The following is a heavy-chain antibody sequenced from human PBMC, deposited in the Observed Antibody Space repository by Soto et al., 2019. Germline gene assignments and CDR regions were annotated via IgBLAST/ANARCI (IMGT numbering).Heavy chain of an antibody. Sequence: GGSLRLSCAASGFTFSSYWMHWVRQAPGKGLVWVSRINSDGSSTSYADSVKGRFTISRDNAKNTLYLQMNSLRAEDTAVYYCAIDEMGYCSSTSCYDSWFDPWGQGTLVTVSS. CDR1: GFTFSSYW. V-gene: IGHV3-74*01. D-gene: IGHD2-2*01. CDR2: INSDGSST. J-gene: IGHJ5*02. CDR3: AIDEMGYCSSTSCYDSWFDP.